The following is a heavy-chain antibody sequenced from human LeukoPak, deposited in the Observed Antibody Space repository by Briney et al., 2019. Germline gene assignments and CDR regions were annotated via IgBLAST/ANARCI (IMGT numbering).Heavy chain of an antibody. V-gene: IGHV3-15*01. CDR2: IKSKTDGGTT. Sequence: GGSLRLSCAASEFSVSSNYMTWVRQAPGKGLEWVGRIKSKTDGGTTDYAAPVKGRFTISRDDSKNTLYLQMNSLKTEDTAVYYCTITVAGTGWGQGTLVTVSS. D-gene: IGHD6-19*01. CDR1: EFSVSSNY. CDR3: TITVAGTG. J-gene: IGHJ4*02.